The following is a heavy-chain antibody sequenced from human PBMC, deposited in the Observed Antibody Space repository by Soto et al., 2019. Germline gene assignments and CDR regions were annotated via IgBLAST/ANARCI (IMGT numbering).Heavy chain of an antibody. D-gene: IGHD3-10*01. CDR1: GFTFSSYA. J-gene: IGHJ4*02. CDR2: ISGSGGST. V-gene: IGHV3-23*01. CDR3: ATAGRNFFGS. Sequence: PGGSLRLSCAASGFTFSSYAMSWVRQAPGKGLEWVSAISGSGGSTYYADSVKGRFTISRDNSKTTLFLQMNGLTADDTAVYFCATAGRNFFGSWGQGTLVTVSS.